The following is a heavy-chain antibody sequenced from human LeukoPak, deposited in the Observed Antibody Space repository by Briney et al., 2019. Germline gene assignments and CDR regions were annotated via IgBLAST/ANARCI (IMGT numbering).Heavy chain of an antibody. CDR1: GYTFTSYY. Sequence: ASVKVSCKASGYTFTSYYMHWVRQAPGQGLEWMGIINPSGGSTSYAQKFQGRVTMTRDTSTSTVYMELSSLRSEDTAVYYCARDLGTGWLQLLTGFDYWGQGTLVTVSS. CDR3: ARDLGTGWLQLLTGFDY. J-gene: IGHJ4*02. CDR2: INPSGGST. V-gene: IGHV1-46*01. D-gene: IGHD5-24*01.